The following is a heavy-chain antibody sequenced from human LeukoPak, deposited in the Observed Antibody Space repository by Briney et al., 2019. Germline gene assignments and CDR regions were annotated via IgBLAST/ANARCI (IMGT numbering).Heavy chain of an antibody. V-gene: IGHV4-4*07. CDR2: IYTSGST. D-gene: IGHD6-19*01. CDR1: GGSISSYY. J-gene: IGHJ4*02. CDR3: ARVTYSSGSFEY. Sequence: SETLSLTCTVSGGSISSYYWRWIRQPAGKGLEWIGRIYTSGSTNYNPSLKSRVNMSVDTSKNQFSLKLSSVTAADTAVYYCARVTYSSGSFEYWGQGTLVTVSS.